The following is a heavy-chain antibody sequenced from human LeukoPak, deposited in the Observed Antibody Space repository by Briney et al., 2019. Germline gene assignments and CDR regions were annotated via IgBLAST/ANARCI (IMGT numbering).Heavy chain of an antibody. CDR1: GFTFSSSA. CDR2: INDSGGDS. D-gene: IGHD1-26*01. Sequence: GGSLRLSCTASGFTFSSSAMTWVRQAPGKGLEWVSAINDSGGDSIYTDSVKDRFPISRDNSKNTLYLQMNSLRAEDTAVYYCTKGGSYAPLDYWGQGTLVTVSS. V-gene: IGHV3-23*01. J-gene: IGHJ4*02. CDR3: TKGGSYAPLDY.